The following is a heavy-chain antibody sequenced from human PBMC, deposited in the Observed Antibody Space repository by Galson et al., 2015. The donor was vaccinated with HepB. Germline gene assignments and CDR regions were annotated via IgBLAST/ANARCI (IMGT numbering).Heavy chain of an antibody. J-gene: IGHJ4*02. CDR2: INPGDSDT. V-gene: IGHV5-10-1*01. CDR3: ATIASSGKESRY. D-gene: IGHD6-13*01. Sequence: QSGAEVKKPGESLRISCRGSGYRFTSYWIIWVRQVPGKGLECMGRINPGDSDTSYSPSFQGHVTFSADKSITTAYLQWSSLKTSDTAMYYCATIASSGKESRYWGQGTLVTVSS. CDR1: GYRFTSYW.